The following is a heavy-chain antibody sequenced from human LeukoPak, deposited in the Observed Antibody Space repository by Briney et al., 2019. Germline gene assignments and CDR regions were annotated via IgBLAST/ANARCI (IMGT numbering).Heavy chain of an antibody. Sequence: ASVKVSCKASGYTFTSYGISWVRQAPGQRLEWMGWISAYNGNTNYAQKLQGRVTMTTDTSTSTAYMELRSLRSDDTVVYYCARGTYYYDSSGYRYWGQGTLVTVSS. CDR1: GYTFTSYG. D-gene: IGHD3-22*01. V-gene: IGHV1-18*01. CDR3: ARGTYYYDSSGYRY. J-gene: IGHJ4*02. CDR2: ISAYNGNT.